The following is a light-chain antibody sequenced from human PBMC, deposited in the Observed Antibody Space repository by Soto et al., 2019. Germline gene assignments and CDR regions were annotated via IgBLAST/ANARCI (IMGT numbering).Light chain of an antibody. V-gene: IGKV1-33*01. Sequence: ASVGDRVTITCQASQNINNYLNWYQQKPGRAPKLLIYDASNLEAGVPSRFRGSGSGTDFTFTISRLQPEDIATYYCQQYDSLPLTFGQGTRLEIK. CDR3: QQYDSLPLT. CDR1: QNINNY. J-gene: IGKJ5*01. CDR2: DAS.